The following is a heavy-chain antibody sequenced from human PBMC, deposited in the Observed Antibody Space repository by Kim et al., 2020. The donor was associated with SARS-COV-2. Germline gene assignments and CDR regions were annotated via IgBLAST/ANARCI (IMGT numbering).Heavy chain of an antibody. J-gene: IGHJ1*01. Sequence: GGSLRLSCAASGFTFNSYAMSWVRQAPGKGLEWVSGIRQSGGNTEYADSMKGRFSISRDNSKNTLYLQMNRLRAEDTAVYYCAKVTSGSSGWFEYFQRWGQGTLVTVSS. CDR2: IRQSGGNT. CDR1: GFTFNSYA. V-gene: IGHV3-23*01. D-gene: IGHD6-19*01. CDR3: AKVTSGSSGWFEYFQR.